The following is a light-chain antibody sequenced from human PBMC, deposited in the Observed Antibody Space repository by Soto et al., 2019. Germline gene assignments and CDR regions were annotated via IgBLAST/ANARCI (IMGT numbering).Light chain of an antibody. Sequence: QSALTQPRSVSGSPGQSVTISCTGTSTDVGGYNYVSWYQQHPGKAPKVMIYDASNRPSGVSNRFSGSKSGNTASLTISGLQAEDEADYFCSSYTSSGTYVFGTGTKVTVL. CDR2: DAS. CDR3: SSYTSSGTYV. J-gene: IGLJ1*01. V-gene: IGLV2-14*01. CDR1: STDVGGYNY.